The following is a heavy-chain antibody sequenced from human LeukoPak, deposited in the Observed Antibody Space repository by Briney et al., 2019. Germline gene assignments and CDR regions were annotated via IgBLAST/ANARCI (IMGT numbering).Heavy chain of an antibody. Sequence: GGSLRLSCAASGFTFSSYGMHWVRQAPGKGLEWVAVISYDGSNKYYADSVKGRFTISRDNSKNTLYLQMNSLRAEDTAVYYCANQPDGGWAYLDYWGQGTLVTVSS. CDR2: ISYDGSNK. V-gene: IGHV3-30*18. CDR1: GFTFSSYG. D-gene: IGHD5-24*01. CDR3: ANQPDGGWAYLDY. J-gene: IGHJ4*02.